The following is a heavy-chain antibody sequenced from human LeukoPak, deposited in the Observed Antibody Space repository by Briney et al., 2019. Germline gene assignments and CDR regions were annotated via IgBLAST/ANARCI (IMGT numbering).Heavy chain of an antibody. CDR2: ISSRSSII. J-gene: IGHJ3*02. CDR3: ARDHRPLNYYDTSGGFDI. CDR1: GFTFSLYE. D-gene: IGHD3-22*01. Sequence: GGSLRLSCAASGFTFSLYEMNWVRQAPGKGLEWISYISSRSSIIYYADSVKGRFTIFRDSVKNSLYLQMNRLRAEDTAVYYCARDHRPLNYYDTSGGFDIWGQGTMVTVSS. V-gene: IGHV3-48*03.